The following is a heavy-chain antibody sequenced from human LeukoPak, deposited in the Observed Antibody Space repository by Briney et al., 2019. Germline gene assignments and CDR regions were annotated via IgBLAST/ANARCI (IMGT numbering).Heavy chain of an antibody. Sequence: PSETLSLTCIVSGGSISNYYWSWIRQSPGKGLEWIGNIYYSGSTNYKPSLKSRVAISVDTSKNQFSLKLSSVTAADTAVDYCARHMVRGVISNFDYWGQGRLVTVSS. J-gene: IGHJ4*02. CDR2: IYYSGST. CDR1: GGSISNYY. CDR3: ARHMVRGVISNFDY. D-gene: IGHD3-10*01. V-gene: IGHV4-59*08.